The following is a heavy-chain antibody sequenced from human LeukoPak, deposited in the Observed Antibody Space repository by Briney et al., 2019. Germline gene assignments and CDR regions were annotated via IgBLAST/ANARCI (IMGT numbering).Heavy chain of an antibody. CDR3: ARVGYSSSCVDY. Sequence: GGSLRLSCAASGFTFNNYPMHWVRQAPGKGLEYVSGIISHGGSTFYADSVKGRFIISRDISKNTLYLQMGSLRAEDTAVYFCARVGYSSSCVDYWGQGTLVTVSS. D-gene: IGHD6-13*01. V-gene: IGHV3-64*02. J-gene: IGHJ4*02. CDR2: IISHGGST. CDR1: GFTFNNYP.